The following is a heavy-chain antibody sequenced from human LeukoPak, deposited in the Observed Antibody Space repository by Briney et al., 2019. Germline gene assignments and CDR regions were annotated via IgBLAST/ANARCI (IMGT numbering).Heavy chain of an antibody. CDR1: GFTFSSYR. J-gene: IGHJ4*02. CDR2: ISSSSTI. CDR3: ARGGASSSWFIDY. V-gene: IGHV3-48*01. Sequence: GGSLRLSCAASGFTFSSYRMNWVRQAPGKGLEWVSYISSSSTIYYADSVKGRFTISRDNSKNTLYLQMNSLRAEDTAVYYCARGGASSSWFIDYWGQGTLVTVSS. D-gene: IGHD6-13*01.